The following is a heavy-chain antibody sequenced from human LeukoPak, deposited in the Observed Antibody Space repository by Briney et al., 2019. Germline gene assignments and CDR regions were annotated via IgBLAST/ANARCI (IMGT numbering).Heavy chain of an antibody. CDR2: INPTTGDT. CDR1: GYTFTSYY. CDR3: ARYGFSAVWQGGWHAFDI. Sequence: ASVKVSCKASGYTFTSYYMHWVRQAPGQGLGWMGIINPTTGDTTYAQKFQGRLTMTRDRSTSTVYMELSSLTSEDTAVFYCARYGFSAVWQGGWHAFDIWGQGTVVTVSS. D-gene: IGHD2-15*01. V-gene: IGHV1-46*01. J-gene: IGHJ3*02.